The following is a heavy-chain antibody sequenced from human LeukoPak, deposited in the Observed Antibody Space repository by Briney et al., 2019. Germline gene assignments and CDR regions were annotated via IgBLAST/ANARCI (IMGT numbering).Heavy chain of an antibody. CDR1: GFTFSSYS. CDR2: INHSGST. D-gene: IGHD6-13*01. V-gene: IGHV4-34*01. CDR3: ARIERAAGIDY. Sequence: GSLRLSCAASGFTFSSYSMNWVRQPPGKGLEWIGEINHSGSTNYNPSLKSRVTISVDTSKNQFSLKLSSVTAADTAVYYCARIERAAGIDYWGQGTLVTVSS. J-gene: IGHJ4*02.